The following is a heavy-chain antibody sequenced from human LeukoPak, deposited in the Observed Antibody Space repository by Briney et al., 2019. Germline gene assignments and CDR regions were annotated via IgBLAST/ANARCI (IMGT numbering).Heavy chain of an antibody. CDR3: ARLLFLCRSSTSCRNYDAFDI. CDR1: GGSISSSSYY. CDR2: IYYSGST. J-gene: IGHJ3*02. Sequence: SPSETLSLTCTVSGGSISSSSYYWGWIRQPPGKGLEWIGSIYYSGSTYYNPSLKSRVTISVDTSKNQFSLKLSSVTAADTAVYYCARLLFLCRSSTSCRNYDAFDIWGQGTMVTVSS. D-gene: IGHD2-2*01. V-gene: IGHV4-39*01.